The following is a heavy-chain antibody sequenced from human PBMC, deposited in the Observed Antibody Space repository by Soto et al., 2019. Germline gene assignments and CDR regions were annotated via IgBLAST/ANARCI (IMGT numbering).Heavy chain of an antibody. J-gene: IGHJ4*02. Sequence: PVGSLRLSCTASGFTFNDYTLSWVRQAPGKGLEWVGFIRSKAYGGTTEYAAPVKGRFTISRDDSKSIAYLQMDSLKTEDTAVYYCTAGKLYPSLDFDYWGQGTLVTVSS. V-gene: IGHV3-49*04. D-gene: IGHD2-8*01. CDR1: GFTFNDYT. CDR3: TAGKLYPSLDFDY. CDR2: IRSKAYGGTT.